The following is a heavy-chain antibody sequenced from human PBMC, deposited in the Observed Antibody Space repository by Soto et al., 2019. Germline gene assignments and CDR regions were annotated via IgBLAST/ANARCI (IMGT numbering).Heavy chain of an antibody. CDR1: GFTFSSYG. Sequence: GGSLRLSCAASGFTFSSYGMHWVRQAPGKGLEWVAVISYDGSNKYYADSVKGRFTISRDNSKNPLYLQMNSLRAEDTAVYYCAKDRYTWLVRNHFDYWGQGTLVTVSS. V-gene: IGHV3-30*18. J-gene: IGHJ4*02. D-gene: IGHD6-19*01. CDR3: AKDRYTWLVRNHFDY. CDR2: ISYDGSNK.